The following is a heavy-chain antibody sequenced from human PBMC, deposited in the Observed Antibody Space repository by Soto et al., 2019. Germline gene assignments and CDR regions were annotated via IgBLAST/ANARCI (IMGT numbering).Heavy chain of an antibody. CDR2: INPNSGRT. Sequence: QVQLVQSGAEVKKPGASVKVSCKASGYTFTGYYMHWVRQAPGQGLEWMGWINPNSGRTNYAQKFQGRVTMTRDTSISTAYMELSRLRSDDTAVYYCARGRITMIVVVPAELDYWGQGTLVTVSS. J-gene: IGHJ4*02. D-gene: IGHD3-22*01. CDR1: GYTFTGYY. CDR3: ARGRITMIVVVPAELDY. V-gene: IGHV1-2*02.